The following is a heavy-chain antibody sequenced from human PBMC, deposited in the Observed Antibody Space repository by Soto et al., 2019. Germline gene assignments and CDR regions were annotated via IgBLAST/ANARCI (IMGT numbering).Heavy chain of an antibody. D-gene: IGHD6-6*01. V-gene: IGHV3-53*01. J-gene: IGHJ3*02. Sequence: EVQLVESGGGLIQPGGSLRLSCAVAGFNVTNTYMSWVRQAPGKGLEWVSVIYRGFSTFYADSVKGRFTVSRDDSKNTVSLQMNSLRAEDTAVYYCARDRSDSSRDDSFDIWGKGPIVTVSS. CDR3: ARDRSDSSRDDSFDI. CDR1: GFNVTNTY. CDR2: IYRGFST.